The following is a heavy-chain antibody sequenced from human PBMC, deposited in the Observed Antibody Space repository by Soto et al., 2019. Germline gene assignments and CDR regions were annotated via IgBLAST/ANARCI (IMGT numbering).Heavy chain of an antibody. J-gene: IGHJ6*02. CDR2: IGSSSGTM. V-gene: IGHV3-48*01. CDR1: GFSLSNYV. D-gene: IGHD2-15*01. CDR3: AKVSRRYFSGGSCYPLGYYGMDV. Sequence: PGGSLRLSCAASGFSLSNYVMNWVRQAPGKGLEWISSIGSSSGTMYHADSVKGRFTISTDNAKNTLYLQMNSLRVEDTAVYYCAKVSRRYFSGGSCYPLGYYGMDVWGQGTTVTVSS.